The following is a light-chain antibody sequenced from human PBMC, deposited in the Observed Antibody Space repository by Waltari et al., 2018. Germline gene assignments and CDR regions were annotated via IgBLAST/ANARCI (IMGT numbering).Light chain of an antibody. V-gene: IGLV2-23*02. CDR1: SIDARACNT. CDR2: EVA. Sequence: SALTHPASLSGSPGQSLTTTCTGPSIDARACNTAPWYQQHPNTAPKLTIFEVARRSSGFSSRFSGSKSGNTASLTISGLQAEDEADYYCCSYGGSSSFVIFGGGTKLTVL. J-gene: IGLJ2*01. CDR3: CSYGGSSSFVI.